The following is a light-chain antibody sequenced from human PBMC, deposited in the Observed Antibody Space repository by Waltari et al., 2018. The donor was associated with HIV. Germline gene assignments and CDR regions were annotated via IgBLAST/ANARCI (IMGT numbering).Light chain of an antibody. CDR1: YSLLHSSGYNF. Sequence: IVLTQSHLSLSVTAGEPASISCTPNYSLLHSSGYNFLDWYMQKPGQSTQVLIYLANNRASGVPARFSGRGSATEFTLKISRVEAEDVGVDDCMQGLQIPLTFGGGSKVEI. J-gene: IGKJ4*01. CDR2: LAN. CDR3: MQGLQIPLT. V-gene: IGKV2-28*01.